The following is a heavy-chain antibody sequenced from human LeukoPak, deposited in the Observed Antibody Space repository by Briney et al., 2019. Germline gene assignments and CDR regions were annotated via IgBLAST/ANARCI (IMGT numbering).Heavy chain of an antibody. CDR3: AKDAILGKAFDY. V-gene: IGHV3-23*01. CDR2: ISGSGGST. D-gene: IGHD7-27*01. Sequence: GGSLRLSCAASGFTFSSYAMSWVRQAPGKGLEWVSAISGSGGSTYYADSVKGRFTISKDNSKNTLYLQVNSLRAEDTAVYYCAKDAILGKAFDYWGQGTLVTVSS. CDR1: GFTFSSYA. J-gene: IGHJ4*02.